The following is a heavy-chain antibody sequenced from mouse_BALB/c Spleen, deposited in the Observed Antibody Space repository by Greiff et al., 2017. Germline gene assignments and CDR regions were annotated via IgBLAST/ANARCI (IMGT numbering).Heavy chain of an antibody. CDR2: ISDGGSYT. CDR1: GFTFSDYY. J-gene: IGHJ4*01. V-gene: IGHV5-4*02. Sequence: EVQLQQSGGGLVKPGGSLKLSCAASGFTFSDYYMYWVRQTPEKRLEWVATISDGGSYTYYPDSVKGRFTISRDNAKNNLYLQMSSLKSEDTAMYYCARGYYGNAMDYWGQGTSVTVSS. D-gene: IGHD1-2*01. CDR3: ARGYYGNAMDY.